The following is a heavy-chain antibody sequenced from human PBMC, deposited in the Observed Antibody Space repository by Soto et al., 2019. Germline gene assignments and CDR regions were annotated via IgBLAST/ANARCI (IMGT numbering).Heavy chain of an antibody. V-gene: IGHV5-10-1*01. Sequence: GESLKISCKGSGYSFTSYWISWVRQMPGKGLEWMGRIDPSDSYTNYSPSFQGHVTISADKSISTAYLQWSSLKASDTAMYYCARTSMQSRGYSYGHGGMDVWGQGSTVTVSS. CDR1: GYSFTSYW. CDR2: IDPSDSYT. D-gene: IGHD5-18*01. J-gene: IGHJ6*02. CDR3: ARTSMQSRGYSYGHGGMDV.